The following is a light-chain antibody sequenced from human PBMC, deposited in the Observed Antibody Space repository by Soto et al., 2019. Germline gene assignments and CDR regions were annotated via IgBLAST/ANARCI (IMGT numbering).Light chain of an antibody. CDR1: SSDVGGYNY. CDR2: EVN. V-gene: IGLV2-8*01. CDR3: SSYAGISTV. Sequence: VLTQPPSASGSPGQSVAISCTGTSSDVGGYNYVSWYQQHPGKAPKLMIYEVNKRPSGVPDRFSGSKSGNTASLTVSGRQAEDEADYYCSSYAGISTVFGSGPKFTVL. J-gene: IGLJ1*01.